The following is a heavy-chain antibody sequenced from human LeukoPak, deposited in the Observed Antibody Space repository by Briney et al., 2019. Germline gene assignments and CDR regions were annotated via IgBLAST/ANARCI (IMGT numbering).Heavy chain of an antibody. V-gene: IGHV3-30-3*01. CDR3: AKDKVRFDY. J-gene: IGHJ4*02. Sequence: GRSLRLSCAASGFTFSSYAIHWVRQAPGKGLEWVAVISYDGSNKYYADSVKGRFTISRDNSKNTLYLQMNSLRAEDTAVYYCAKDKVRFDYWGQGTLVTVSS. D-gene: IGHD3-10*01. CDR2: ISYDGSNK. CDR1: GFTFSSYA.